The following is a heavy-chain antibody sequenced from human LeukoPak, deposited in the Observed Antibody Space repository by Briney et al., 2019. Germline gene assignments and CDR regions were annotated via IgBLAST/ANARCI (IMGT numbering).Heavy chain of an antibody. CDR3: ARLRGFLSGYVDI. J-gene: IGHJ4*02. CDR1: GESFSGFY. D-gene: IGHD3-3*01. V-gene: IGHV4-34*01. CDR2: INDSGST. Sequence: SETLSLTCAVYGESFSGFYWSWIRQSPGKGLEWLGEINDSGSTNYNPPLKSRVVMSVDTSKKQFSLKLESVTAADTAVYYCARLRGFLSGYVDIWGQGTPVTVSS.